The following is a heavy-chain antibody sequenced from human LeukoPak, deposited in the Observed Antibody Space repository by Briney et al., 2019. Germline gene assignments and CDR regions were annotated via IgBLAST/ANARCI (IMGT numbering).Heavy chain of an antibody. CDR1: GGTFSSYA. V-gene: IGHV1-69*05. D-gene: IGHD2-15*01. Sequence: SVKVSCKASGGTFSSYAISWVRQAPGQGLEWMGGIIPILGTANYAQKFQGRVTITTDESTSTAYMELSSLRSEDTAVYYCARVVDIAQTTEGAFDIWGQGTMVTVSS. CDR2: IIPILGTA. CDR3: ARVVDIAQTTEGAFDI. J-gene: IGHJ3*02.